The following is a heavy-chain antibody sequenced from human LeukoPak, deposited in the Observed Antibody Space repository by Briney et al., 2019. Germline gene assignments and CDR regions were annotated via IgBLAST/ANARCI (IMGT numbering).Heavy chain of an antibody. V-gene: IGHV4-34*01. CDR1: GGSFSGYY. CDR2: INHSGST. CDR3: ARGRGEFDAFDI. D-gene: IGHD3-10*01. J-gene: IGHJ3*02. Sequence: SETLSLTCAVYGGSFSGYYWSWIRQPPGKGLEWIGEINHSGSTNYNPSLKSRVTISVDTSKNQFSLKLSSVTAADTAVYYCARGRGEFDAFDIWGQGTMATVSS.